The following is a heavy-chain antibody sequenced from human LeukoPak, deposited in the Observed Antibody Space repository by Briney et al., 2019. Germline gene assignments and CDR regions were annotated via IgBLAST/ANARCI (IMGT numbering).Heavy chain of an antibody. Sequence: ASVKVSCKASGFTFTTYFMHWVRQAPGQGLEWMGKINPSGDTATYTQRFQGRVTMTRDTSTSTVYMELSSLRSEDTAVYYCARDRNGDQRANAFDIWGQGTMVTVSS. CDR3: ARDRNGDQRANAFDI. V-gene: IGHV1-46*01. CDR1: GFTFTTYF. J-gene: IGHJ3*02. CDR2: INPSGDTA. D-gene: IGHD2-21*02.